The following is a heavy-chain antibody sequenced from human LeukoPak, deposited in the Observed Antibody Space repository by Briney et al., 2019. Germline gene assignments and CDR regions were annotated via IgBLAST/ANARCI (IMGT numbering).Heavy chain of an antibody. CDR1: GFTFDDYG. D-gene: IGHD6-13*01. CDR2: INWNGGST. CDR3: ARVLEAAAFDY. J-gene: IGHJ4*02. Sequence: GGSLRLSCAASGFTFDDYGMSWVRQAPGKGLEWVSGINWNGGSTGYADSVKGRFTISRDNAKNSLFLQMHSLRAEDTAVYYCARVLEAAAFDYWGQGTLVTVSS. V-gene: IGHV3-20*04.